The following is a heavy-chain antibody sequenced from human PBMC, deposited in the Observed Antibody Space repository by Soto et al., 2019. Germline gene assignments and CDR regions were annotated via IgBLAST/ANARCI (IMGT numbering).Heavy chain of an antibody. J-gene: IGHJ4*02. CDR1: GGSFSGYY. Sequence: SETLSLTCAVYGGSFSGYYWSWIRQPPGKGLEWIGEINHSGSTNYNPSLKSRVTISVDTSKNQFSLKLSSVTAADTAVYYCARGLKIPRSRYFDDWGQGTLVT. D-gene: IGHD2-2*02. V-gene: IGHV4-34*01. CDR2: INHSGST. CDR3: ARGLKIPRSRYFDD.